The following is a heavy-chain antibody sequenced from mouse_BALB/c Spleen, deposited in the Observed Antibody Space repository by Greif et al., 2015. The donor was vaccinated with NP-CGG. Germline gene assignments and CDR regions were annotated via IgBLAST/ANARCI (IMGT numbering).Heavy chain of an antibody. CDR3: ARHYAHYAKDY. D-gene: IGHD1-1*02. J-gene: IGHJ4*01. V-gene: IGHV2-6-7*01. CDR1: GFSLTGYG. Sequence: QVQLKESGPGLVAPSQSLSITCTVSGFSLTGYGVNWVRQPPGKGLEWLGMIWGDGSTDYNSALKSRLSISKDNSKSQVFLKMNSLQTDDTARYYCARHYAHYAKDYWGQGTSVTVSS. CDR2: IWGDGST.